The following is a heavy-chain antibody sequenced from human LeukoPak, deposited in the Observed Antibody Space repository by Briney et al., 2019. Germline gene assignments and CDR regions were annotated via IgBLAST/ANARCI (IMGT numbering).Heavy chain of an antibody. D-gene: IGHD2-2*01. CDR2: INHSGST. Sequence: SEILSLTCTVSGSSISSYYWSWIRQPPGKGLEWIGEINHSGSTNYNPSLKSRVTISVDTSKNQFSLKLSSVTAADTAVYYCARRYCSSTSCSTVDYWGQGTLVTVSS. V-gene: IGHV4-34*01. CDR1: GSSISSYY. CDR3: ARRYCSSTSCSTVDY. J-gene: IGHJ4*02.